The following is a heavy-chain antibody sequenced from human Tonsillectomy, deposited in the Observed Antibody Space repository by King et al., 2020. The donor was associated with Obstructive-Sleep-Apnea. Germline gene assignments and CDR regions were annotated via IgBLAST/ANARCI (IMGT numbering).Heavy chain of an antibody. CDR1: GFTFTRDG. Sequence: VQLVESGGGLVQPGGSLRLSCEASGFTFTRDGMTWVRQPPGKGLDWVSGISGRGGTTCYADSVKGRFTISRDNSKNTLYLQMNSLRAEDTAVYYCAKERSWNEDFDYWGQGTLVTVPS. CDR3: AKERSWNEDFDY. J-gene: IGHJ4*02. CDR2: ISGRGGTT. D-gene: IGHD1-1*01. V-gene: IGHV3-23*04.